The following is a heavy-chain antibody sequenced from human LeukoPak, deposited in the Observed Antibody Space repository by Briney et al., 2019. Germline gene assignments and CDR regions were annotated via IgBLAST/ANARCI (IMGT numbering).Heavy chain of an antibody. J-gene: IGHJ4*02. CDR3: ARGPHYYYDSSGYYFDY. Sequence: SETLSLTCTVSGGSISSYYWSWIRQPPGKGLEWIGYIYYSGSTNYNPSLKSRVTISVDTSKNQFSLKLSPVTAADTAVYYCARGPHYYYDSSGYYFDYWGQGTLVTVSS. CDR1: GGSISSYY. D-gene: IGHD3-22*01. V-gene: IGHV4-59*12. CDR2: IYYSGST.